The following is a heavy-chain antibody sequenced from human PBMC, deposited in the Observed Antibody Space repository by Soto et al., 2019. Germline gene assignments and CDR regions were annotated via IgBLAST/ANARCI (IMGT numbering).Heavy chain of an antibody. J-gene: IGHJ6*04. V-gene: IGHV1-18*01. CDR2: ISAYNGNT. CDR3: ARDRGVAPPVAGNTHYYYAMDV. D-gene: IGHD6-19*01. Sequence: QDQLVQSGVEVKKPGASVKVSCKASGYSFTNYGIPWVRQAPGQGFEWMGWISAYNGNTNYAQKFQGRVTMTTDASTSTAYLELRSLRSDDTAVYYCARDRGVAPPVAGNTHYYYAMDVWGKGTTVTVSS. CDR1: GYSFTNYG.